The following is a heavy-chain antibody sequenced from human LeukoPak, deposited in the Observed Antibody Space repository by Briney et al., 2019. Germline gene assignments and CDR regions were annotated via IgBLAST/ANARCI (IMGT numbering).Heavy chain of an antibody. J-gene: IGHJ4*02. Sequence: GGSLRLSCAASGFTFSNYGMNWVRQFPGKGLEWVSGITNDGGTTFYADSVRGRFTISRDNSKNTLSLLMTSLRAEDTAVYYCARAITFGGVIVIHFRTKPLYFDYWGQGTLVTVSS. V-gene: IGHV3-23*01. D-gene: IGHD3-16*02. CDR1: GFTFSNYG. CDR3: ARAITFGGVIVIHFRTKPLYFDY. CDR2: ITNDGGTT.